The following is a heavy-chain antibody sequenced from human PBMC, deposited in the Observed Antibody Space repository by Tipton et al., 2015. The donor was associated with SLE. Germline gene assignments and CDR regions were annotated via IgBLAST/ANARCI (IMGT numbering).Heavy chain of an antibody. J-gene: IGHJ4*02. V-gene: IGHV4-39*07. Sequence: TLSLTCTVSGGSISSGSYYWGWIRQPPGKGLEWIGSIYYSGSTYYNPSLKSRVTISVDTSKNQFSLKLSSVTAADTAVYYCARAGDFWSGYYRWGQGTLVTVSS. CDR3: ARAGDFWSGYYR. CDR1: GGSISSGSYY. D-gene: IGHD3-3*01. CDR2: IYYSGST.